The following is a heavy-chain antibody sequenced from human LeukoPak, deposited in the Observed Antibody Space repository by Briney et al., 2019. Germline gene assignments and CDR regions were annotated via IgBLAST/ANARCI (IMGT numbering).Heavy chain of an antibody. V-gene: IGHV7-4-1*02. CDR1: GYTFTSYA. D-gene: IGHD6-13*01. J-gene: IGHJ6*02. CDR3: AREGQQQLVRYYYYGMDV. Sequence: ASVKVSCKASGYTFTSYAMNWVRQAPGQGLEWIGWINTNTGNPTYAQGFTGRFVFSLDTSVSTAYLQISSLKAEDTAVYYCAREGQQQLVRYYYYGMDVWGQGTTVTVSS. CDR2: INTNTGNP.